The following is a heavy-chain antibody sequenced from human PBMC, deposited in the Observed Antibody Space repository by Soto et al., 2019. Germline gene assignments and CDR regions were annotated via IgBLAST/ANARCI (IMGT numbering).Heavy chain of an antibody. Sequence: PGGSLRLSCAASGFTFSSYGMHWVRQAPGKGLEWVAVISYDGSNKYYADSVKGRFTISRDNAKNTLYLQMNSLRAEDTALYYCATMAGTYPYWGQGTLVTVSS. CDR3: ATMAGTYPY. D-gene: IGHD1-26*01. J-gene: IGHJ4*02. CDR2: ISYDGSNK. V-gene: IGHV3-30*03. CDR1: GFTFSSYG.